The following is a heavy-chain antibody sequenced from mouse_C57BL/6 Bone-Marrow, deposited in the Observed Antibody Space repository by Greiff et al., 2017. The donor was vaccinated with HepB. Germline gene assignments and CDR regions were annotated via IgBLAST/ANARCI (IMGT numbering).Heavy chain of an antibody. J-gene: IGHJ4*01. Sequence: VQLQQPGTELVKPGASVKLSCKASGYTFTSYWIHWVKQRPGQGLEWIGNINPRNVGTDYSEKFKSKATLTVDKSSSTAYMQLSSLSSEESAAYYCARGWLPYAMDYWGQGTSVTVSA. V-gene: IGHV1-53*01. CDR1: GYTFTSYW. D-gene: IGHD2-3*01. CDR2: INPRNVGT. CDR3: ARGWLPYAMDY.